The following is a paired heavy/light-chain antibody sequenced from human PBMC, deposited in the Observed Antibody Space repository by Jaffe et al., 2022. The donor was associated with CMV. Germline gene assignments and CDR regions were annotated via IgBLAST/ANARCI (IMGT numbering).Light chain of an antibody. CDR1: ALPEKY. CDR3: YSTDSSGNQRV. Sequence: SYELTQPPSLSVAPGQTAGITCSGDALPEKYAYWYQQKSGQAPVLVIYEDSKRPSGIPERFSGSSSGTMATLTISGAQVDDEADYYCYSTDSSGNQRVFGGGTKLTVL. CDR2: EDS. J-gene: IGLJ3*02. V-gene: IGLV3-10*01.
Heavy chain of an antibody. CDR3: ARGPIFGVLGVAEYFQF. Sequence: EVHLVESGGGFVQPGGSLRLSCAASGFTFTSYEMNWVRQAPGKGLEWISYISPSGTTIYYADSVKGRFTISRDNAKNSLYLQMNSLRTDDTAIYYCARGPIFGVLGVAEYFQFWGQGTLVTVSS. D-gene: IGHD3-3*01. CDR2: ISPSGTTI. CDR1: GFTFTSYE. J-gene: IGHJ1*01. V-gene: IGHV3-48*03.